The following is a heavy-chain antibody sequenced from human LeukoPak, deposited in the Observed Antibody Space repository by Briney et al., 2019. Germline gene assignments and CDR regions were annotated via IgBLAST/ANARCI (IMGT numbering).Heavy chain of an antibody. CDR1: GFTFSSYS. V-gene: IGHV3-64*02. J-gene: IGHJ4*02. Sequence: GGSLRLSCAASGFTFSSYSMHWVRQAPGKGLEYVSAINDRGGRTYYAESVEGRFTISRDNSKNTMYLQMGSLRVDDMAVYYCARVGDNNFFDYWGQGTLVTVSS. D-gene: IGHD2-21*02. CDR3: ARVGDNNFFDY. CDR2: INDRGGRT.